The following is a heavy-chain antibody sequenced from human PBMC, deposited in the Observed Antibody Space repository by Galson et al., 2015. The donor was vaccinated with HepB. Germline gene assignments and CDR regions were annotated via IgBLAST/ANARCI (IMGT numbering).Heavy chain of an antibody. CDR1: GGSISSGSYY. V-gene: IGHV4-39*07. D-gene: IGHD5/OR15-5a*01. Sequence: ETLSLTCTVSGGSISSGSYYWGWIRQPPGKGLEWIGSIYYSGTTYYNPSLESRVTVSADTSKNQFSLKLNSVSAADTAVYYCASVSTTTGVDPWGQGTLVTVSS. J-gene: IGHJ5*02. CDR3: ASVSTTTGVDP. CDR2: IYYSGTT.